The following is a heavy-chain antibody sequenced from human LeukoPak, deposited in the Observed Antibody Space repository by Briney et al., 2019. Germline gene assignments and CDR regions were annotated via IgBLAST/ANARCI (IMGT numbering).Heavy chain of an antibody. V-gene: IGHV3-30-3*01. D-gene: IGHD3-22*01. J-gene: IGHJ4*02. CDR2: ISYDGSNK. CDR1: GFTFSSYA. CDR3: ARDGNYYDSSGFAD. Sequence: PGGSLRLSCAASGFTFSSYAMHWVRQAPGKGLEWVAVISYDGSNKYYADSVKGRFTISRDNSKNTLYLQINSLRAEDTAVYYCARDGNYYDSSGFADWGQGTLVTVSS.